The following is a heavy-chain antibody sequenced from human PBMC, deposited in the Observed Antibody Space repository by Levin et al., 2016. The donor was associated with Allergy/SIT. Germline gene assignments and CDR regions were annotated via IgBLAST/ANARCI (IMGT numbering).Heavy chain of an antibody. D-gene: IGHD2-2*01. CDR1: GFTFSIYA. Sequence: GESLKISCAASGFTFSIYAMTWVRQAPGKGLEWVANIKQDGSEKYYVDSVKGRFTISRDNAKNSLYLQMNSLRAEDTAVYYCARSGTSCYAGYYWGQGTLVTVSS. CDR3: ARSGTSCYAGYY. J-gene: IGHJ4*02. CDR2: IKQDGSEK. V-gene: IGHV3-7*03.